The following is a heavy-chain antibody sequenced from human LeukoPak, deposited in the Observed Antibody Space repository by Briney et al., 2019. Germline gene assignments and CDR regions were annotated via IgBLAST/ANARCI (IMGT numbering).Heavy chain of an antibody. CDR2: INPNSGGT. V-gene: IGHV1-2*02. D-gene: IGHD3-16*02. CDR3: ARDTPDFYYDYVWGSYRFDY. J-gene: IGHJ4*02. CDR1: GYTFTGYY. Sequence: ASVKVSCKASGYTFTGYYMHWVRQAPGQGVEWMGWINPNSGGTNYAQKFQGRVTMTRDTSISTAYMELSRLRSDDTAVYYCARDTPDFYYDYVWGSYRFDYWGQGTLVTVSS.